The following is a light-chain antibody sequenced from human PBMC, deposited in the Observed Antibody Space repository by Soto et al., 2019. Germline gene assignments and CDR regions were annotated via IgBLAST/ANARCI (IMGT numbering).Light chain of an antibody. V-gene: IGKV1-33*01. CDR2: DAS. J-gene: IGKJ4*01. CDR3: QHYDHLPPLS. CDR1: QDIKNY. Sequence: DIQMTQSPSSLSASVADRVTITCQASQDIKNYLNWYQQKPGKAPNLLIYDASNLKTGVPSRFSGSGSGTHFTFTISSLQPEDIATYYCQHYDHLPPLSFGGGTKVEIK.